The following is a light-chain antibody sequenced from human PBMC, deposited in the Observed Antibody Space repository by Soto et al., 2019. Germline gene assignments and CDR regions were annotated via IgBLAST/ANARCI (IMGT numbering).Light chain of an antibody. CDR3: QQSYSTPIS. CDR2: TAS. J-gene: IGKJ5*01. CDR1: QSISSH. V-gene: IGKV1-39*01. Sequence: DIRMTQSPSSLSASVGNTVTITCRVSQSISSHLNWYQQKPGKAPNLLMYTASNLQSGVPSRFSGSGSGTDITLAISSLQPEDFATYYCQQSYSTPISFGQGTRLQIK.